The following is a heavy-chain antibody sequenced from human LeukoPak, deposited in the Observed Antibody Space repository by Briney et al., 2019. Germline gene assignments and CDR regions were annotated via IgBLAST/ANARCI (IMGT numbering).Heavy chain of an antibody. J-gene: IGHJ3*02. Sequence: SETLSLTCTVSGGSITSDYWSWIRQPPGKGLEWIAYISYSGTTNDNPSLKSRVTISRDTSNNQFSLRPSSVTAADTAVYYCARESRGYYYAFDIWGQGTMVTVSS. CDR2: ISYSGTT. CDR3: ARESRGYYYAFDI. V-gene: IGHV4-59*01. CDR1: GGSITSDY. D-gene: IGHD3-22*01.